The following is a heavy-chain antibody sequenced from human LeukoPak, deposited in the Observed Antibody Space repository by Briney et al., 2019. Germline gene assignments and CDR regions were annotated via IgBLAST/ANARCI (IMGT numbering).Heavy chain of an antibody. J-gene: IGHJ3*02. Sequence: GGSLRLSCAASGFTFSSYGMHWVRQAPGKGLEWVAVISYDGSNKYYADSVKGRFTISRDNSKNTLYLQMNSLRAEDTAVYYCASLVTTRGEAFDIWGQGTMVTVSS. CDR3: ASLVTTRGEAFDI. V-gene: IGHV3-30*03. CDR1: GFTFSSYG. CDR2: ISYDGSNK. D-gene: IGHD4-11*01.